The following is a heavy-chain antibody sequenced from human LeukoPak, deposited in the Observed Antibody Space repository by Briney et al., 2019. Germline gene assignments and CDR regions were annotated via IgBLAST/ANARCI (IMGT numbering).Heavy chain of an antibody. CDR1: GYTFPGHH. CDR3: ARDGYGGNSFDY. J-gene: IGHJ4*02. D-gene: IGHD4-23*01. CDR2: INPKNGGT. Sequence: ASVKVSCKASGYTFPGHHIHWVRQAPGQGLEWKGWINPKNGGTNYAQKFQGRVTMTRDTSINTAFMELSRLNPDDTAVYFCARDGYGGNSFDYWGQGTLVTVSS. V-gene: IGHV1-2*02.